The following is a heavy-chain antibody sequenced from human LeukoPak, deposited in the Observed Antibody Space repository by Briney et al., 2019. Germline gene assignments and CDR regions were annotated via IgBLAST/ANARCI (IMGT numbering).Heavy chain of an antibody. D-gene: IGHD6-19*01. J-gene: IGHJ4*02. CDR2: INHSGST. V-gene: IGHV4-34*01. CDR3: ARGRRLSSGWLYYFDY. Sequence: SETLSLTCAVYGGSFSGYYWSWICQPPGKGLEWIGEINHSGSTNYNPSLKSRVTISVDTSKNQFSLKLSSVTAADTAVYYCARGRRLSSGWLYYFDYWGQGTLVTVSS. CDR1: GGSFSGYY.